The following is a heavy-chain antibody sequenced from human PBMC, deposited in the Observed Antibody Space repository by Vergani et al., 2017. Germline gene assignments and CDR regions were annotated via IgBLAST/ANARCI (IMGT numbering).Heavy chain of an antibody. CDR1: GFTFDDYA. D-gene: IGHD4-17*01. CDR2: ISWKSGSI. J-gene: IGHJ3*02. Sequence: EVQLVESGGGLVQPGRSLRISCAASGFTFDDYAMHWVRQAPGTGLEWGSGISWKSGSIGYADSVKGRFTLSRDNAKNSLYLQMNSLRAEDTALYYCSKGLWGVTTGRDAFDIWGQGTMVTVSS. CDR3: SKGLWGVTTGRDAFDI. V-gene: IGHV3-9*01.